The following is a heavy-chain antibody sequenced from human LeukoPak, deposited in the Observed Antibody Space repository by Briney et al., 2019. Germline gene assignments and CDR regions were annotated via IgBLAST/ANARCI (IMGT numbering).Heavy chain of an antibody. CDR2: ISYDGSNK. D-gene: IGHD3-10*01. Sequence: GRSLRLSCAASGFTFSSYGMHWVRQAPGKGLEWVAVISYDGSNKYYADSVKGRFTISRDNSKNTLYLQMNSLRAEDTAVYYCAKSRDGEHISRGMDGWGEGTTVTVS. CDR1: GFTFSSYG. V-gene: IGHV3-30*18. CDR3: AKSRDGEHISRGMDG. J-gene: IGHJ6*02.